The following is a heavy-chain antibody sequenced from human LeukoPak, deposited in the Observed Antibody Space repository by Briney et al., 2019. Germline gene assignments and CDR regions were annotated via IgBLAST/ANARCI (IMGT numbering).Heavy chain of an antibody. CDR2: IRGTGDST. J-gene: IGHJ4*02. V-gene: IGHV3-23*01. CDR3: AKGQELDDGVFDS. CDR1: GFTFTSIA. D-gene: IGHD1-1*01. Sequence: GGSLRLSCAASGFTFTSIAMTWVRQAPGKGLEGVSTIRGTGDSTHYADSVKGRSIISRDKPKNMLYLQMNGPRAEDTAIYYCAKGQELDDGVFDSWGQGTLVTVSS.